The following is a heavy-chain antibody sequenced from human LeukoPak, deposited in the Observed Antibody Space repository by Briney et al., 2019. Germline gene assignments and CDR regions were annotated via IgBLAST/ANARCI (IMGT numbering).Heavy chain of an antibody. Sequence: GGSLRLSCAASGFTFSSYGMHWVRQAPGKGLEWVAFIRYDGSNKYYADSVKGRFTISRDNSKNTLYLQMNSLRAEDTAVYYCAKDHTIFGVVIPFDYWGQGTLVTVSS. V-gene: IGHV3-30*02. CDR2: IRYDGSNK. J-gene: IGHJ4*02. CDR3: AKDHTIFGVVIPFDY. D-gene: IGHD3-3*01. CDR1: GFTFSSYG.